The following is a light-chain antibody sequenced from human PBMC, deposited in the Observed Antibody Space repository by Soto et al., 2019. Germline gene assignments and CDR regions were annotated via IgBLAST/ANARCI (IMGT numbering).Light chain of an antibody. Sequence: QSALPQPRSVSGSPGQSVTLSCTGTSSDVGSYHYVSWYQHHPGKAPTLRIYDVTKRPSGVPDRFSGSKSGNTASLTISGLQAEDEADYYCCSSAGSYSYVFGTGTKLTVL. CDR1: SSDVGSYHY. CDR2: DVT. J-gene: IGLJ1*01. V-gene: IGLV2-11*01. CDR3: CSSAGSYSYV.